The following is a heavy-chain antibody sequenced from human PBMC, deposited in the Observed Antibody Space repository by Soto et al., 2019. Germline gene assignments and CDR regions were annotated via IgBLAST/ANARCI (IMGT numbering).Heavy chain of an antibody. J-gene: IGHJ6*02. CDR2: IIPNVDAA. CDR3: AKGSYYDDSSSFDTKGMYYSYFGMDV. Sequence: WASVXVSFKACLDTFNNYAIILLLQAPGQGLDCVGWIIPNVDAANSAQKFQGRVTITADESTSTAYMELSRLRSEDTDVYYCAKGSYYDDSSSFDTKGMYYSYFGMDVWGQGTPVTVSS. D-gene: IGHD3-22*01. CDR1: LDTFNNYA. V-gene: IGHV1-69*01.